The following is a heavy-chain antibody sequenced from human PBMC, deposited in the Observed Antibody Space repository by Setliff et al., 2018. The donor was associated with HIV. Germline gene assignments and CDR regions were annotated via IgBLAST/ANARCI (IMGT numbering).Heavy chain of an antibody. J-gene: IGHJ5*02. Sequence: ASVKVSCKASGYTFINYGINWLRQAPGQGLEWMGWINTYNGNTKYGQKCQGSVTMTTDTSTSTVYMELRSLTSDDTALYYCARGGPPRVATLYWFDPWGQGTLVTVSS. D-gene: IGHD2-15*01. V-gene: IGHV1-18*04. CDR2: INTYNGNT. CDR1: GYTFINYG. CDR3: ARGGPPRVATLYWFDP.